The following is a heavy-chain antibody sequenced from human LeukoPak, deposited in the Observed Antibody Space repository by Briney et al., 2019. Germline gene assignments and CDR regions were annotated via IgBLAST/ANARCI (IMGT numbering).Heavy chain of an antibody. Sequence: SETLSLTCTVSGGSISSGGYCWSWVRQHPEKGLEWIVYIYYSGTAYYNPSLKSRVTISVDTSKNQFSLKLDSVTAADTAVYYCEKFSNDHGVKFDYWGQGTLVTVSS. CDR1: GGSISSGGYC. D-gene: IGHD4-17*01. CDR2: IYYSGTA. CDR3: EKFSNDHGVKFDY. V-gene: IGHV4-31*03. J-gene: IGHJ4*02.